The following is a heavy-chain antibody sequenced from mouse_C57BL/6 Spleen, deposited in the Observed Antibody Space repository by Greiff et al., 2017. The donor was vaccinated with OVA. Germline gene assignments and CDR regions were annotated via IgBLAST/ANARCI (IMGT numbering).Heavy chain of an antibody. V-gene: IGHV1-47*01. CDR1: GYTFTTYP. D-gene: IGHD1-1*01. J-gene: IGHJ1*03. CDR3: ARGYYGSSPWYFDV. Sequence: VQLQQSGAELVKPGASVMMSCKASGYTFTTYPIEWMKQNHGKSLEWIGNFHPYNDDTKYNEKFKGKATLTVEKSSSTVYLELSRLTSDDSAVYYCARGYYGSSPWYFDVWGTGTTVTVSS. CDR2: FHPYNDDT.